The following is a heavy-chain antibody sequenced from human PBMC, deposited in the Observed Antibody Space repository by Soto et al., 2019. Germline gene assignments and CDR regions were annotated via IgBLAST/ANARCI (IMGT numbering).Heavy chain of an antibody. J-gene: IGHJ2*01. V-gene: IGHV3-74*03. D-gene: IGHD3-10*01. CDR2: INLDGSII. CDR1: GFTFSSYW. Sequence: EEQLVESGGGLVQPGGSLRLSCTASGFTFSSYWMHWVREAPGKGLVWVSRINLDGSIITYADSVKGRFTISRDNAKNTLYLQMNSLRVADTTVFYRARGSRADWYFDLWGHGTLVTVSS. CDR3: ARGSRADWYFDL.